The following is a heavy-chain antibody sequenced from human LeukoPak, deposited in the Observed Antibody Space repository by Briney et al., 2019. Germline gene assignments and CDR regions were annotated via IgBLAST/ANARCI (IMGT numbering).Heavy chain of an antibody. J-gene: IGHJ3*02. D-gene: IGHD4-17*01. V-gene: IGHV3-21*06. Sequence: PGGSLRLSCAASGFNLSNYSMNWVRQAPGKGLEWVSSISSSGAYIYHADSVKGRFTVSRGNAKNSLFLQMNSLRAEDTAVYYCAREGYGDYAEAFDIWGQGTMVTVSS. CDR1: GFNLSNYS. CDR3: AREGYGDYAEAFDI. CDR2: ISSSGAYI.